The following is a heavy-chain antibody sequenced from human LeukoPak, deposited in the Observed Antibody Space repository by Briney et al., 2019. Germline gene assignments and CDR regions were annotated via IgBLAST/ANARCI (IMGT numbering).Heavy chain of an antibody. J-gene: IGHJ6*03. CDR2: MNPNSGNT. V-gene: IGHV1-8*01. Sequence: ASVKVSCKASGYTSTSYDINWVRQATGQGLEWMGWMNPNSGNTGYAQKFQGRVTMTRNTSISTAYMELSSLRSEDTAVYYCARGAYSSSAAYYYYYMDVWGKGTTVTVSS. CDR1: GYTSTSYD. CDR3: ARGAYSSSAAYYYYYMDV. D-gene: IGHD6-6*01.